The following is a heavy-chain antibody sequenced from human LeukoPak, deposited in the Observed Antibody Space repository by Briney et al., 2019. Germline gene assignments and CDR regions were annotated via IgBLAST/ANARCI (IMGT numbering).Heavy chain of an antibody. CDR1: GITLSNYG. D-gene: IGHD3-10*01. V-gene: IGHV3-23*01. J-gene: IGHJ6*02. CDR3: VRGFGATPQTYYYYGMDV. CDR2: ISDSGGST. Sequence: GGSLRLSCAVSGITLSNYGMSWVRQAPGKGLEWVAGISDSGGSTNYADSVKGRFTISRDNSKNTLYLQMNSLRAEDTAVYYCVRGFGATPQTYYYYGMDVWGQGTTVTVSS.